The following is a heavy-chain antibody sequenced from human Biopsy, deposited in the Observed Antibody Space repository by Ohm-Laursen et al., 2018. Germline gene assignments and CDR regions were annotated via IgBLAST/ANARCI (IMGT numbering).Heavy chain of an antibody. CDR1: GDSISASTTSY. Sequence: SETLSLTCSVSGDSISASTTSYWAWLRQPPGKGLEWIGSIYNSETTFYNPSLKSRVAISVDTSTNQFSLKVSSVTAADTALYYCARHPTGFWFDPWGHGTQVTVSS. J-gene: IGHJ5*02. CDR2: IYNSETT. V-gene: IGHV4-39*01. CDR3: ARHPTGFWFDP.